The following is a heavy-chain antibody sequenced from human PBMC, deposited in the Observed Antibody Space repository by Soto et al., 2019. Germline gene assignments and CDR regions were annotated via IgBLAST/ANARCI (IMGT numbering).Heavy chain of an antibody. CDR2: ISNNGRT. Sequence: SETLSLTCTVSGDSINSDYYYWSWIRQPPGKGLEWIGYISNNGRTNYSPSLKSRITISIDTSKNQFSLRLRSVTAADTAVYYCDREWGDCGDGRCYLPFFDYWGLASLVTVAS. CDR3: DREWGDCGDGRCYLPFFDY. CDR1: GDSINSDYYY. V-gene: IGHV4-30-4*01. D-gene: IGHD2-15*01. J-gene: IGHJ4*02.